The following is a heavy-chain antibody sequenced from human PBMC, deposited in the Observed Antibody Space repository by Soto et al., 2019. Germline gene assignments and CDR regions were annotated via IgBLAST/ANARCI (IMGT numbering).Heavy chain of an antibody. CDR1: GFTFSSYG. V-gene: IGHV3-30*03. J-gene: IGHJ4*02. CDR2: ISYDGSNK. Sequence: QVQLVESGGGVVQPGRSLRLSCAASGFTFSSYGMHWVRQAPGKGLEWVAVISYDGSNKYYADSVKGRFTISRDNSKNTLYLQMISLRAEDTAVYYCASESGDCGGDCYSAYWGQGTLFTVSS. D-gene: IGHD2-21*02. CDR3: ASESGDCGGDCYSAY.